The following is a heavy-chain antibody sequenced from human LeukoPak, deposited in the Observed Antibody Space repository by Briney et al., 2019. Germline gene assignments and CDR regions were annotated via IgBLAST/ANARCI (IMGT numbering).Heavy chain of an antibody. J-gene: IGHJ4*02. V-gene: IGHV3-20*04. CDR2: INWNGGST. CDR3: AKDRNYYDSSGSFDY. D-gene: IGHD3-22*01. CDR1: GFTFDDYG. Sequence: GGSLRLSCAASGFTFDDYGMSWVRQAPGKGLEWVSGINWNGGSTGYADSVKGRFTISRDNAKNSLYLQMNSLRAEDTALYYCAKDRNYYDSSGSFDYWGQGTLVTVSS.